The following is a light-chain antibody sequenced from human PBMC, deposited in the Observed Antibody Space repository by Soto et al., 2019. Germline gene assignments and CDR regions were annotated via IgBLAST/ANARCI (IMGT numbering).Light chain of an antibody. CDR2: GAS. J-gene: IGKJ1*01. CDR3: QQYNKWPRT. CDR1: QSVSND. V-gene: IGKV3-15*01. Sequence: EIVMTQSPATLSVSPGERVTLSCRASQSVSNDLAWYQQKPGQAPGLLIYGASTRATGIPARFSGSGSGTEFTLTISSLQSEDFAVYYCQQYNKWPRTFGQGTKVEIK.